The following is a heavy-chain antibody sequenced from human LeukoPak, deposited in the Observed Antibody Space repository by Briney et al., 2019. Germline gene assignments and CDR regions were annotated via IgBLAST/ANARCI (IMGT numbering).Heavy chain of an antibody. D-gene: IGHD4-17*01. Sequence: GGSRRLSCAASGFTFSTFPMNWVRQAPGKVLEWVSSISSGSGYIYYADSVKGRFTISRANAKNSLYLQMNSLRAEDTAVYYCARGYGDYGKYYFDSWGQGTLVTVSS. CDR3: ARGYGDYGKYYFDS. V-gene: IGHV3-21*01. CDR2: ISSGSGYI. J-gene: IGHJ4*02. CDR1: GFTFSTFP.